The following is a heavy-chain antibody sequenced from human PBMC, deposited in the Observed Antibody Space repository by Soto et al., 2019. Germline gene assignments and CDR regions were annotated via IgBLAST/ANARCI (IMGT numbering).Heavy chain of an antibody. D-gene: IGHD2-2*01. J-gene: IGHJ4*02. CDR3: ARGAGDIVLVPDGWVYFDY. CDR2: ISSSSSYI. Sequence: EVQLVESGGGLVKPGGSLRLSCAASGFTFSSYSMNWVRQAPGKGLEWVSSISSSSSYIYYADSVKGRFTISRDNAKNSRYLQMNSLRAEDTAVYYCARGAGDIVLVPDGWVYFDYWGQGTLVTVSS. CDR1: GFTFSSYS. V-gene: IGHV3-21*01.